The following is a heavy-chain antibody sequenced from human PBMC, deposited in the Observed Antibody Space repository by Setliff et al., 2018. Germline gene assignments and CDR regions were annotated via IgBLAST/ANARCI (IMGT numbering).Heavy chain of an antibody. J-gene: IGHJ4*02. Sequence: SETLSLTCTVSGFSITNGYYWGWIRQSPGKQLEWIGNIFQSGITFYNPSLKSRVTISLDPSQNQFSLKLRSVTAADTAVYFCARVGGLLVATMPFDYWGPGTLVTVSS. V-gene: IGHV4-38-2*02. CDR3: ARVGGLLVATMPFDY. CDR1: GFSITNGYY. D-gene: IGHD5-12*01. CDR2: IFQSGIT.